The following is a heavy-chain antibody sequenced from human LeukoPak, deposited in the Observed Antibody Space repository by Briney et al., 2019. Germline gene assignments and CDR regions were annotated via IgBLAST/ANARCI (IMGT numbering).Heavy chain of an antibody. Sequence: ASVRVSCKASGYTFTSYGINWVRQAPGQGLEWMGWISAYNKRNYAQKFQGRVTMTTDTSTSTAYMELRNLRSDDTAVYYCARVSAPPDYGDYVSENWFDPWGQGTLVTVSS. CDR1: GYTFTSYG. CDR2: ISAYNKR. D-gene: IGHD4-17*01. J-gene: IGHJ5*02. CDR3: ARVSAPPDYGDYVSENWFDP. V-gene: IGHV1-18*01.